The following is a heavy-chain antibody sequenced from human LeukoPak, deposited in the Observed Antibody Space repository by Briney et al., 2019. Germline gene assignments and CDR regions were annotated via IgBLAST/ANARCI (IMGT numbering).Heavy chain of an antibody. CDR2: IYYSGST. J-gene: IGHJ4*02. D-gene: IGHD6-19*01. V-gene: IGHV4-59*01. CDR3: ARGGRGIAVAGVMSS. Sequence: SETLSLTCTVSGGSISSYYWSWIRQPPGKGLEWIGYIYYSGSTNYNPSLKSRVTISVDTSKNQFSLKLSSVTAADTAVYYCARGGRGIAVAGVMSSWGQGTLVTVSS. CDR1: GGSISSYY.